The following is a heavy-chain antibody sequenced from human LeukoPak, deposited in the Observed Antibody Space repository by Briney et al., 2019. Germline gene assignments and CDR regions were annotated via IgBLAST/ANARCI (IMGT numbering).Heavy chain of an antibody. D-gene: IGHD3-22*01. CDR2: INPSGGTT. CDR1: GYTFTSYH. CDR3: ARAGGYYDSSGYLNWFDP. Sequence: VSVKVSCKASGYTFTSYHMHWVRQAPGQGLEWMGIINPSGGTTNYAQKFRGRVTMTRDMSTSTVYMELSSLRSEDTAVYYCARAGGYYDSSGYLNWFDPWGQGTLVTVSS. V-gene: IGHV1-46*01. J-gene: IGHJ5*02.